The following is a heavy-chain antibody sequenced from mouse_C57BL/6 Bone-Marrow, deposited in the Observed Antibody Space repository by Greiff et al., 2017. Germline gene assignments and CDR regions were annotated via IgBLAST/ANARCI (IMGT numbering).Heavy chain of an antibody. CDR2: ISDGGSYT. CDR3: ARDKGYDYDGFAY. J-gene: IGHJ3*01. CDR1: GFTFSSYA. Sequence: EVMLVESGGGLVKPGGSLKLSCAASGFTFSSYALSWVRQTPEKMLEWVATISDGGSYTYYPDNVKGRFTISRENAKNNLYLQMSHLKSEEPAMYYCARDKGYDYDGFAYWGQGTLVTVSA. V-gene: IGHV5-4*01. D-gene: IGHD2-4*01.